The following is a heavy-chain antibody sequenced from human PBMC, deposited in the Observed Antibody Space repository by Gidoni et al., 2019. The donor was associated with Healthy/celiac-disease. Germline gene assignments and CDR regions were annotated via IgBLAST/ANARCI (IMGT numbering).Heavy chain of an antibody. Sequence: EVQLLESGGGLVQPGGSLRLSCPASGFTFSSYALSWVRQAPGKGLEWVSAISGSGGSTYYADSVKGRFTISRDNSKNTLYLQMNSLRAEDTAVYYCAAEGRITMIVVVITGSFDYWGQGTLVTVSS. CDR1: GFTFSSYA. CDR3: AAEGRITMIVVVITGSFDY. J-gene: IGHJ4*02. CDR2: ISGSGGST. V-gene: IGHV3-23*01. D-gene: IGHD3-22*01.